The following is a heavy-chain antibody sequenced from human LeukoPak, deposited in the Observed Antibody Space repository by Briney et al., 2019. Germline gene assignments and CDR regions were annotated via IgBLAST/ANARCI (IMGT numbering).Heavy chain of an antibody. Sequence: NPSETLSLTCTVSGGSISSSSYYWGWIRQPPGKGLEWIGSIYYSGSTYHNPSLKSRVTISVDTSKNQFSLKLSSVTAADTAVYYCARGPWGMPIYWGQGTLVTVSS. D-gene: IGHD2-8*02. CDR3: ARGPWGMPIY. CDR1: GGSISSSSYY. J-gene: IGHJ4*02. V-gene: IGHV4-39*07. CDR2: IYYSGST.